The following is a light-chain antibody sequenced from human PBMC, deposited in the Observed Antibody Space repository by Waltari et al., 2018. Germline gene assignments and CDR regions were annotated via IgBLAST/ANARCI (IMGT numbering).Light chain of an antibody. CDR2: SDN. V-gene: IGLV1-44*01. J-gene: IGLJ2*01. CDR3: AAWDDSLNGIV. CDR1: FSNIQTNT. Sequence: QSVLTQPPSASGTPGQRVAIPCSGSFSNIQTNTVNWDQQRPGTAPKLLIYSDNQRPSGVPDRFSGSNSGTSASLAISGLQSEDEADYYCAAWDDSLNGIVFGGGTKLTVL.